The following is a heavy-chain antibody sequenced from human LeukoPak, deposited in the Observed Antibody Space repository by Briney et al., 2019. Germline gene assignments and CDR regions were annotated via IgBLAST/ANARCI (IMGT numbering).Heavy chain of an antibody. D-gene: IGHD2-2*01. J-gene: IGHJ4*02. CDR3: ARMRDVVVPAALDC. Sequence: SQTLSLTCAVSGGSISSGDYYWSWIRQPPGKGLEWIGYIYYSGSTYYNPSLKSRVTISVDTSKNQFSLKLSSVTAADTAVYYCARMRDVVVPAALDCWGQGTLVTVSS. CDR2: IYYSGST. CDR1: GGSISSGDYY. V-gene: IGHV4-30-4*08.